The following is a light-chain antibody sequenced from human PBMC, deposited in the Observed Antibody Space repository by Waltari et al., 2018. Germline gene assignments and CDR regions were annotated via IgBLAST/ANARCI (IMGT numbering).Light chain of an antibody. V-gene: IGKV4-1*01. J-gene: IGKJ4*01. CDR2: WAS. CDR3: QQYYSPPLT. Sequence: DIVMTQSPDSLAVSLGERATINCKASQTILSSSNNKNALAWYQQKPGHPPKLLIYWASTRISGVPDRFSGRGSETDFTLTISRLQADDVAVYYCQQYYSPPLTFGGGTKVEIK. CDR1: QTILSSSNNKNA.